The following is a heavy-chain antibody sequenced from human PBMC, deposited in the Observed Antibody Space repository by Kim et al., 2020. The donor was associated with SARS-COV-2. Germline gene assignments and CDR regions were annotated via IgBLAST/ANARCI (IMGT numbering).Heavy chain of an antibody. Sequence: SETLSLTCAVYGGSFSGYYWSWIRQPPGKGLEWIGEINHSGSTNYNPSLKSRVTISVDTSKNQFSLKLSSVTAADTAVYYCARGGDTAMVSGGFSLDRRYFDYWGQGTLVTVSS. D-gene: IGHD5-18*01. CDR2: INHSGST. CDR3: ARGGDTAMVSGGFSLDRRYFDY. CDR1: GGSFSGYY. J-gene: IGHJ4*02. V-gene: IGHV4-34*01.